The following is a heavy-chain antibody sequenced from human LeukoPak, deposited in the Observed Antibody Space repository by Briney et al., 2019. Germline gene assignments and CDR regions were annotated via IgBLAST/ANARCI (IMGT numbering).Heavy chain of an antibody. V-gene: IGHV3-33*08. Sequence: GGSLRLSCAASGFTFSTYGMNWVRQAPGKGLEWVAVIWYDGSNKYYADSVKGRFTISRDNSKNTLYLQMNSLRAEDTAVYYCARGNNYYDSSGYYSGDYWGQGILVTVSS. CDR3: ARGNNYYDSSGYYSGDY. CDR1: GFTFSTYG. CDR2: IWYDGSNK. J-gene: IGHJ4*02. D-gene: IGHD3-22*01.